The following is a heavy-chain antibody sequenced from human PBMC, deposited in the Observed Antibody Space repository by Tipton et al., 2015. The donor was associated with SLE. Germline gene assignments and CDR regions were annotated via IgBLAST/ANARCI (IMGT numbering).Heavy chain of an antibody. D-gene: IGHD1-26*01. V-gene: IGHV4-59*01. J-gene: IGHJ6*02. Sequence: TLSLTCTVSGGSISSYYWSWIRQPPGKGLEWIGDIYYSGSTNYNPSLKSRVTISVDTSKNQFSLKLSSVTAADTAVYYCARVGGRNYYYTMDVWGQGTTVTVSS. CDR1: GGSISSYY. CDR2: IYYSGST. CDR3: ARVGGRNYYYTMDV.